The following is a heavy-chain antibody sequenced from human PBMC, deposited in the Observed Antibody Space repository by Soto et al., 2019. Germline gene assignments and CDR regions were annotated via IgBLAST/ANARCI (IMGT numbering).Heavy chain of an antibody. D-gene: IGHD2-21*01. CDR3: ARDRWLLLGGDY. J-gene: IGHJ4*02. CDR1: GFTFSTYA. CDR2: ISYDESNK. Sequence: QVQLVESGGGVVQPGRSLRLSCAASGFTFSTYAMHWVRQAPGKGLEWVALISYDESNKYYADSVNGRFTISRDNSKNTVYLQTNSLRVDDTAVYYCARDRWLLLGGDYWGQGTLVTVSS. V-gene: IGHV3-30-3*01.